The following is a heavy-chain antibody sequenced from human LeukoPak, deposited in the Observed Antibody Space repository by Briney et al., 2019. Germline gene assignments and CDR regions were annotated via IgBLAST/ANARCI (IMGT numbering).Heavy chain of an antibody. CDR1: GGSFSGYY. D-gene: IGHD2-15*01. CDR3: ARGAAPYHCSGGSCYSYSYYYMDV. Sequence: SETLSLTCAVYGGSFSGYYWSWIRQPPGKGLEWIGEINHSGSTNYNPSLKSRVTISVDTSKNQFSLKLSSVTAADTAVYYCARGAAPYHCSGGSCYSYSYYYMDVWGKGTTVTVSS. J-gene: IGHJ6*03. CDR2: INHSGST. V-gene: IGHV4-34*01.